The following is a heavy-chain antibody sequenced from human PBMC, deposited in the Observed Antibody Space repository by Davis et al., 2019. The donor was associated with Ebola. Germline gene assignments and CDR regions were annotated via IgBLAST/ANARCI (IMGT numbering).Heavy chain of an antibody. CDR3: TKGIARRHYGSWFDP. D-gene: IGHD4-17*01. Sequence: AASVKVSCKASGYTFTYRFLHWVRQAPGQALEWMGWITPFTGNTNYAQKFQGRVPMTRDNTITTAYLELSSLSSDDTAVYYCTKGIARRHYGSWFDPWGQGTPVTGSS. V-gene: IGHV1-45*02. CDR2: ITPFTGNT. CDR1: GYTFTYRF. J-gene: IGHJ5*02.